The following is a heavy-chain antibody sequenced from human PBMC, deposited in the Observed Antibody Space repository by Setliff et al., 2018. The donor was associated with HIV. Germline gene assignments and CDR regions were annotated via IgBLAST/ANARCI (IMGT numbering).Heavy chain of an antibody. Sequence: PSETLSLTCTVSGGSISSHCWSWIRQPPGKGLEWIGFVSYSGNTDYNPSLKSRVTISVDTSRNHFSLKPTSVTAADTAVYYCARFSTSSGGTFDYWGQGTLVTVS. CDR1: GGSISSHC. CDR3: ARFSTSSGGTFDY. D-gene: IGHD6-6*01. V-gene: IGHV4-59*08. J-gene: IGHJ4*02. CDR2: VSYSGNT.